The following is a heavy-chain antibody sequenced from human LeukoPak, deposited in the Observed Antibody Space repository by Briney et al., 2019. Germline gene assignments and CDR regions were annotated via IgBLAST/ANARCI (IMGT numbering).Heavy chain of an antibody. D-gene: IGHD3-10*01. Sequence: GGSLRLSCAASGFTFPNAWVNWVRQAPGKGLEWVGHIKSKGNGGTIDYPAPVKGRFTISGDDSKNTVYLQMNSLEIEDTAVYFCTTDPGTGVRGYWGQGTLVTVSS. CDR3: TTDPGTGVRGY. V-gene: IGHV3-15*01. CDR2: IKSKGNGGTI. J-gene: IGHJ4*02. CDR1: GFTFPNAW.